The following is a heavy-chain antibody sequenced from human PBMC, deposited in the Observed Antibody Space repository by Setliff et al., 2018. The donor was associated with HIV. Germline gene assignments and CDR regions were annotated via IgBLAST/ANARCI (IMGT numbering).Heavy chain of an antibody. CDR2: ISKDGSNK. V-gene: IGHV3-30*18. CDR3: AKDREYGSGRTDYY. D-gene: IGHD3-10*01. Sequence: PGGSLRLSCAASGFTFSSYGMHWVRQAPGKGLEWVAVISKDGSNKYYADSVKGRFTISRDNSKNTLYLQMNSLRAEDTAVYYCAKDREYGSGRTDYYWGQGTLVTVSS. J-gene: IGHJ4*02. CDR1: GFTFSSYG.